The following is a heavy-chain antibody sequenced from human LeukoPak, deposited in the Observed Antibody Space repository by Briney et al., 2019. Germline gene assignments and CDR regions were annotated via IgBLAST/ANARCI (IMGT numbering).Heavy chain of an antibody. D-gene: IGHD3-10*01. CDR3: ARDRFYGSGSLGNFDY. Sequence: PGGSLRLSCAASGFTFSSYGMHWVRQAPGQGLEWVAVIWYDGSNKYYADSVKGRFTISRDNSKNTLYLQMNSLRAEDTAVYYCARDRFYGSGSLGNFDYWGQGTLVTVSS. CDR2: IWYDGSNK. V-gene: IGHV3-33*01. J-gene: IGHJ4*02. CDR1: GFTFSSYG.